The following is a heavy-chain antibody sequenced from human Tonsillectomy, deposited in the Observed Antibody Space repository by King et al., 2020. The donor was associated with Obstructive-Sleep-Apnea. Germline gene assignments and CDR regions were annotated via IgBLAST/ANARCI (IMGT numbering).Heavy chain of an antibody. CDR2: IYYSGST. Sequence: VQLQESGPGLVKPSQTLSLTCTVSGGSISSGDYYWRWIRQPPGKGLEWIGYIYYSGSTYYNPSLKSRVAISVDTSKKQLSLKLSSVTAADTAVYYCARVNYYGSGTYYLDYWGQGTLVTVSS. CDR3: ARVNYYGSGTYYLDY. D-gene: IGHD3-10*01. J-gene: IGHJ4*02. V-gene: IGHV4-30-4*01. CDR1: GGSISSGDYY.